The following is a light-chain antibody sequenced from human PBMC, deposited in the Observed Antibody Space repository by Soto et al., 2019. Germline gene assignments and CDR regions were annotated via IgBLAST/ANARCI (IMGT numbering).Light chain of an antibody. Sequence: EIVMTESPGTLSLSPGERATLSCRASQSVSSSHLAWYQQKRGQAPRLLIYDTSTRATGIPDRFSGSGSGTDFTLTISRLEPEDFAVYHCQQYGASPWTFGQGTKVDIK. CDR3: QQYGASPWT. J-gene: IGKJ1*01. CDR2: DTS. V-gene: IGKV3-20*01. CDR1: QSVSSSH.